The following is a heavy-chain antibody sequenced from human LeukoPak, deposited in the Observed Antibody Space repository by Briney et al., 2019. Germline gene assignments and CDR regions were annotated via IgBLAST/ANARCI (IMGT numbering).Heavy chain of an antibody. J-gene: IGHJ4*02. CDR3: ARGDCSGGSCYTFDY. D-gene: IGHD2-15*01. CDR2: ISSSSDTI. V-gene: IGHV3-48*02. Sequence: GGSLRLSCAASGFTFSTYSMNWVRHAPGKGLEWLSYISSSSDTIHYADSVKGRFTISRDNAKNSLYLQMNSLRDEDTAIYYCARGDCSGGSCYTFDYWSQGTLVTVSS. CDR1: GFTFSTYS.